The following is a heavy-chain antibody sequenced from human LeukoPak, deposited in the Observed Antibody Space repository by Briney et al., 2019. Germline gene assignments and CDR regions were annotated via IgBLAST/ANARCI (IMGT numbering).Heavy chain of an antibody. CDR2: IFYSGRT. CDR1: GGSIDDYF. V-gene: IGHV4-59*01. CDR3: ARSRGWGSDNDRFSADFDY. J-gene: IGHJ4*02. D-gene: IGHD2-21*02. Sequence: SETLSLTCTVSGGSIDDYFWSWIRQPPRKGLEWIGYIFYSGRTHYNPSLKSRVTISLDTSKNQISLKLNSVTAADTAVYYCARSRGWGSDNDRFSADFDYWGQGTLVVVSS.